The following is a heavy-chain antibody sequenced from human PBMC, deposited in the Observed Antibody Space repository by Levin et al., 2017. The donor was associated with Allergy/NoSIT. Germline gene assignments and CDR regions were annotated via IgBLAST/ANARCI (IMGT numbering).Heavy chain of an antibody. Sequence: GESLKISCKASGYTFTGYYMHWVRQAPGQGLEWMGWINPKTGGTNYAQKFLGRVTMTRDTSISTAYLELNRLTSDDTAGYCCAGGLSGYGTAGFDPWGQGTLVTVSS. D-gene: IGHD5-12*01. J-gene: IGHJ5*02. CDR1: GYTFTGYY. V-gene: IGHV1-2*02. CDR2: INPKTGGT. CDR3: AGGLSGYGTAGFDP.